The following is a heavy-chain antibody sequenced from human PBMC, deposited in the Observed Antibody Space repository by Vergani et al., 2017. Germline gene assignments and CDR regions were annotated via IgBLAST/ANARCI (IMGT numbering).Heavy chain of an antibody. CDR3: TRSECSGTTCYGHYFDL. D-gene: IGHD2-15*01. Sequence: EVELLESGGGLAQPGGPLRVSCSASGFRVTAYYMSWVRKAPGKGLEWVSVIKSDGRTSYAESVRGRFTISRDTSRNAVYLQMNILRVEDTGVYYCTRSECSGTTCYGHYFDLWGHGILVTVSS. V-gene: IGHV3-66*02. CDR2: IKSDGRT. CDR1: GFRVTAYY. J-gene: IGHJ4*01.